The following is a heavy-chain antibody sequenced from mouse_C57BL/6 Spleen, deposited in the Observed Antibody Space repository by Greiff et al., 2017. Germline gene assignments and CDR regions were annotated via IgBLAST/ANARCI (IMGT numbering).Heavy chain of an antibody. CDR3: AREGADYYGSSYGFAY. V-gene: IGHV5-4*01. J-gene: IGHJ3*01. D-gene: IGHD1-1*01. CDR1: GFTFSSYA. CDR2: ISDGGSYT. Sequence: EVQGVESGGGLVKPGGSLKLSCAASGFTFSSYAMSWVRQTPEKRLEWVATISDGGSYTYYPDNVKGRFTISRDNAKNNLYLQMSHLKSEDTAMYYCAREGADYYGSSYGFAYWGQGTLVTVSA.